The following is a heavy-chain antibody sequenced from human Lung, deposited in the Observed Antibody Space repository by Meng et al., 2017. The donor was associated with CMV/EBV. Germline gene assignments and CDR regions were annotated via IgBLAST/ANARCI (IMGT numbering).Heavy chain of an antibody. J-gene: IGHJ4*02. CDR2: TFYRSKWYN. CDR1: GDSVSSNSAA. CDR3: ARAGRSYLYYFDY. V-gene: IGHV6-1*01. Sequence: LRLXCAISGDSVSSNSAAWNWIRQSPSRGLEWLGTTFYRSKWYNNYGVSVKSRITINADTSKNQLSLQLTSVTPEDTAVYFCARAGRSYLYYFDYWGQGXLVTVSS. D-gene: IGHD3-22*01.